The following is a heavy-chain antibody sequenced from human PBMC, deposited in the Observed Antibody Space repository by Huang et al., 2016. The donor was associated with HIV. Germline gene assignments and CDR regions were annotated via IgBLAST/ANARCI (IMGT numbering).Heavy chain of an antibody. CDR2: IRSDATDK. CDR1: GFAFATYG. Sequence: QVQLVESGGGVVQPGGSLRLSCAASGFAFATYGMHWVRQAPGKGLEWGAFIRSDATDKYYADSVKGRFTASRDNSKNTLCLHMNSLRPEDTALYYCAKIPPRHANLATSGPGPVDYWGQGTLVTVSS. CDR3: AKIPPRHANLATSGPGPVDY. J-gene: IGHJ4*02. D-gene: IGHD6-13*01. V-gene: IGHV3-30*02.